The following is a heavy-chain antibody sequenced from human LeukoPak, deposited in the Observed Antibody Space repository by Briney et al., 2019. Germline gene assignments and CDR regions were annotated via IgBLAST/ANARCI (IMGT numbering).Heavy chain of an antibody. J-gene: IGHJ4*02. V-gene: IGHV5-51*01. D-gene: IGHD1-7*01. Sequence: GESLKISCKGSGHTISSDWIAWVRQMPGKGLEWMGVIYAGDADTRYSPSFQGQVTISADKSLNTAYLQWTNLKASDTAMYFCARFRRELIDGIDLWGQGTLVTVSS. CDR3: ARFRRELIDGIDL. CDR1: GHTISSDW. CDR2: IYAGDADT.